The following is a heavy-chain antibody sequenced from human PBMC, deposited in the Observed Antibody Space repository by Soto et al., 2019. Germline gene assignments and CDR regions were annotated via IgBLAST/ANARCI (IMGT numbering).Heavy chain of an antibody. V-gene: IGHV1-46*03. J-gene: IGHJ4*02. CDR2: INPSGGST. CDR3: ARDLGYCSGGSCQDDY. D-gene: IGHD2-15*01. Sequence: ASVKVSCKASGYTFTSYYMHWVRQAPGQGLEWMGIINPSGGSTSYAQKFQGRVTMTRDTSTSTVYMELSSLRSEDTAVYYCARDLGYCSGGSCQDDYWGQGTLVTVSS. CDR1: GYTFTSYY.